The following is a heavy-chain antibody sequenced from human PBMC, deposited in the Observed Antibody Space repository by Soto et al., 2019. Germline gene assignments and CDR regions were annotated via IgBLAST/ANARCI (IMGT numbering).Heavy chain of an antibody. CDR2: ISGNNENT. CDR1: GYSFSSYA. D-gene: IGHD3-10*01. J-gene: IGHJ4*02. Sequence: QVQLVQSAADVKKPGASVKVSCKASGYSFSSYAINWVRQAPGQGLEWLGWISGNNENTKYAQKFEGRVSMTTDTATTTAYRELRRLRTDDTAVYYCARDLFRWFGDSRMDYWGQGTLVTVYS. CDR3: ARDLFRWFGDSRMDY. V-gene: IGHV1-18*01.